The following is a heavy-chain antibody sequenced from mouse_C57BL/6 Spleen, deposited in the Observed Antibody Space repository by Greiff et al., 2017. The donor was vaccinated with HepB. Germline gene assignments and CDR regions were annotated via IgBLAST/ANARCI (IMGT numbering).Heavy chain of an antibody. V-gene: IGHV1-15*01. D-gene: IGHD4-1*01. Sequence: VKLVESGAELVRPGASVTLSCKASGYTFTDYEMHWVKQTPVHGLEWIGAIDPETGGTAYNQKFKGKAILTADKSSSTAYMELRSLTSEDSAVYYCTRKGSWGFDYWGQGTTLTVSS. CDR3: TRKGSWGFDY. CDR2: IDPETGGT. CDR1: GYTFTDYE. J-gene: IGHJ2*01.